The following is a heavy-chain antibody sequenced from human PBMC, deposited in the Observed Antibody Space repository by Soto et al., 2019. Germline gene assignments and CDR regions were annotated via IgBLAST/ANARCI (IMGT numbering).Heavy chain of an antibody. V-gene: IGHV3-72*01. D-gene: IGHD3-3*01. Sequence: PGGSLRLSCAASGFTLSDSYIDWVRQAPGKGLEWVGRSRDRASGYSTIYAASVKGRFATSRDDSNNLVYLEMNSLTTEDTAVYYCARGSDFWSGYYLDYWGQGTLVTVSS. CDR2: SRDRASGYST. J-gene: IGHJ4*02. CDR3: ARGSDFWSGYYLDY. CDR1: GFTLSDSY.